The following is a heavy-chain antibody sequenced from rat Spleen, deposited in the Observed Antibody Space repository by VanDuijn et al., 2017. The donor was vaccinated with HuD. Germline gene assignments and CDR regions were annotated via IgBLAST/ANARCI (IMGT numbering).Heavy chain of an antibody. J-gene: IGHJ3*01. CDR2: IIYDGSFT. CDR1: GFTFSDYA. V-gene: IGHV5-17*01. Sequence: EVQLVESDGGLVQPGRSLKLSCAASGFTFSDYAMAWVRQAPKKGLEWVTTIIYDGSFTYYRDSVKGRFTILRDHAKNTLYLQMNSLRSEDTATYNCTRDGGGGYSDHWFAYWGQGTLVTVSS. D-gene: IGHD1-11*01. CDR3: TRDGGGGYSDHWFAY.